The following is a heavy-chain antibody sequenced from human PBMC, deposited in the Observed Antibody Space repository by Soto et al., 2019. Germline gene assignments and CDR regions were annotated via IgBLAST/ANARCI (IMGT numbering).Heavy chain of an antibody. CDR3: ARVHRCSSTSCYLRY. CDR2: IIPIFGTA. J-gene: IGHJ4*02. D-gene: IGHD2-2*01. V-gene: IGHV1-69*13. Sequence: GASVKVSCNASGATFSSYAISWVRQAPGQGLEWMGGIIPIFGTANYAQKFQGRVTITADESTSTAYMELSSLRSEDTAVYYCARVHRCSSTSCYLRYWGQGPLVTVSS. CDR1: GATFSSYA.